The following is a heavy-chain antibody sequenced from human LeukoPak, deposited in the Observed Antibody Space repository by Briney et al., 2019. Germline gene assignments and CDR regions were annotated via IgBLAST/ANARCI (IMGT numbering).Heavy chain of an antibody. J-gene: IGHJ6*03. D-gene: IGHD3-3*01. CDR2: IKQDGSEK. Sequence: GGSLRLSCAASGFTFSSYWMSWVRQAPGKGLEWVANIKQDGSEKYYVDSVKGRFTISRDNAKNSLYLQMNSLRAEDTAVYYCASQNYDFWSGYRPSYYYYMDVWGKGTTVTVSS. CDR1: GFTFSSYW. CDR3: ASQNYDFWSGYRPSYYYYMDV. V-gene: IGHV3-7*01.